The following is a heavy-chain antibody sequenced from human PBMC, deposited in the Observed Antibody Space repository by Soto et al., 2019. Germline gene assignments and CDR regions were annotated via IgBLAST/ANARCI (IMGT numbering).Heavy chain of an antibody. D-gene: IGHD6-6*01. V-gene: IGHV3-23*01. CDR2: ISGSGGST. CDR3: AKAPGQVVTGPHY. J-gene: IGHJ4*02. CDR1: GFTFSSYA. Sequence: PGGFLRLACGASGFTFSSYAMSWVRQAPGKGLEWVSAISGSGGSTYYADAVKGRFTISRDNSKNTLYLQMNSLRAADTAVYYCAKAPGQVVTGPHYCGQGTLVTATS.